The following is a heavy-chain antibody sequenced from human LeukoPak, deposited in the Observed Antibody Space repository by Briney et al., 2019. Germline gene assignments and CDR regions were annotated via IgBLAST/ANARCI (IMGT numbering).Heavy chain of an antibody. CDR1: GFTFSSTW. CDR2: ITSDGSST. CDR3: ATPVPHGSDPSLYYYYMDV. Sequence: PGGSLRLSCAASGFTFSSTWMHWVRQAPGKGLVWVSRITSDGSSTIYADSVKGRFTISRDNAKNTLYLQMSSLRAEDSAVYFCATPVPHGSDPSLYYYYMDVWGTGTTVTISS. J-gene: IGHJ6*03. V-gene: IGHV3-74*01. D-gene: IGHD3-10*01.